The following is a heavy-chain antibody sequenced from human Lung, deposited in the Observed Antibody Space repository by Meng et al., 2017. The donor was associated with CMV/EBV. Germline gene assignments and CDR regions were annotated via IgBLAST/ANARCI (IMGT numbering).Heavy chain of an antibody. CDR3: AKDSSAWYGGIDFDY. J-gene: IGHJ4*02. V-gene: IGHV3-9*01. D-gene: IGHD6-19*01. CDR1: GFTFDNYD. Sequence: GGSLRLXXVASGFTFDNYDMHWVRQAPGKGLEWVSGISWNSDTIDYAASVRGRFTVSRDNAKHSLYLQVNSLRIEDTALYYCAKDSSAWYGGIDFDYWGQGXLVTVSS. CDR2: ISWNSDTI.